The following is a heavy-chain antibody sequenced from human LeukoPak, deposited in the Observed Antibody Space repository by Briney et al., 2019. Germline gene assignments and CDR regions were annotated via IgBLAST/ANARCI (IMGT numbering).Heavy chain of an antibody. CDR1: GRTFSSYA. D-gene: IGHD2-21*02. Sequence: SVKVSCKASGRTFSSYAISWVRQAPGQGLEWMGRIIPILGIANYAQKFQDRVTITADKSTSTAYMELSSLRSEDTAVYYCARRCGGDCPDAFDIWGQGTMVTVSS. V-gene: IGHV1-69*04. CDR3: ARRCGGDCPDAFDI. J-gene: IGHJ3*02. CDR2: IIPILGIA.